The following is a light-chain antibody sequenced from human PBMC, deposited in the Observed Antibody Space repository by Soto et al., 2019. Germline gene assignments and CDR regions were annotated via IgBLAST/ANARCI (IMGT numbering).Light chain of an antibody. CDR1: QTISTW. V-gene: IGKV1-5*01. Sequence: IHLTQSPPTLSASVGNRFTITCRARQTISTWMAWYQQKPGKAPKLLVYDASTLQSGVASRFSGSGSGTEFTLIISGLQPDDSATYYCQQLNTYLITFGQGTRLEIK. CDR3: QQLNTYLIT. J-gene: IGKJ5*01. CDR2: DAS.